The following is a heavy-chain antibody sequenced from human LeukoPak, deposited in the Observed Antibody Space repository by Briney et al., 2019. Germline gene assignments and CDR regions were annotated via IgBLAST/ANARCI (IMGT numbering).Heavy chain of an antibody. CDR1: GSSISNYY. Sequence: SETLSLTCSVSGSSISNYYWSWLRQSAGKGLEWIGRMSSSGTTNYNPSLKSRVTISVDTSKNQFSLKLSSVTAADTAVYYCARTVVAATPHYYYYMDVWGKGTTVTISS. J-gene: IGHJ6*03. D-gene: IGHD2-15*01. V-gene: IGHV4-4*07. CDR2: MSSSGTT. CDR3: ARTVVAATPHYYYYMDV.